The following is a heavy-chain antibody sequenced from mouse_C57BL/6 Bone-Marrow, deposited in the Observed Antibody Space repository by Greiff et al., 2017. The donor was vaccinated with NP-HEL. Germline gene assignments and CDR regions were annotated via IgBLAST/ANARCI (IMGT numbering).Heavy chain of an antibody. V-gene: IGHV1-50*01. Sequence: VQLQQPGAELVKPGASVKLSCKASGYTFTSYWMQWVKQRPGQGLEWIGEIDPSDSYTNYNQKFKGKATLTVDTSSSTAYMQLSSLTSEDSAVYYCARERGYDGYFDYWDQGTALTVSS. J-gene: IGHJ2*01. CDR3: ARERGYDGYFDY. D-gene: IGHD2-2*01. CDR1: GYTFTSYW. CDR2: IDPSDSYT.